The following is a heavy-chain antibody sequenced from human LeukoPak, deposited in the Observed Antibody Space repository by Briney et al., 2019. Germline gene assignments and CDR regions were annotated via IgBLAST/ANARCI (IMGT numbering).Heavy chain of an antibody. V-gene: IGHV4-39*07. CDR2: IYYSGST. D-gene: IGHD2-2*01. CDR1: GGSISSSSYY. Sequence: PSETLSLTCTVSGGSISSSSYYWGWIRQPPGKGLEWIGSIYYSGSTYYNPSLKSRVTISVDTSKNQFSLKLSSVTAADTAVYYCARLDCSSTSCLFFDYWGQGTLVTVSS. CDR3: ARLDCSSTSCLFFDY. J-gene: IGHJ4*02.